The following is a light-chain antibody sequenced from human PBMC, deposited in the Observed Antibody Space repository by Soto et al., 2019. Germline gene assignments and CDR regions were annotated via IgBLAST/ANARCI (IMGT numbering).Light chain of an antibody. CDR2: DAS. J-gene: IGKJ2*01. V-gene: IGKV1-5*01. Sequence: DIQMTQSPSTLSASVGDRVTITCRASQSISTWLVWYQQKQGKAPKLLIYDASRLESGVPSRFSGSGCGTEFSLSLSSQQPDDSAYYFCEQYNRASYPLGQGTKLKIK. CDR3: EQYNRASYP. CDR1: QSISTW.